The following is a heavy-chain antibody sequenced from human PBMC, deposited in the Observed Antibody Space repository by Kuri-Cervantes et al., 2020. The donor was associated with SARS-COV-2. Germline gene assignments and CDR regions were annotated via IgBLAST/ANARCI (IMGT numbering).Heavy chain of an antibody. CDR3: ARDPNVNAHATEGYWFEP. Sequence: ASVKVSCKASGYAFTTYGITWVRQAPGQGLEWMSWISGYNDNTKYAQKLQGRVIMTTDTSTNTAYMELRSLRSDDTAVYYCARDPNVNAHATEGYWFEPWGQGTLVTVSS. CDR2: ISGYNDNT. V-gene: IGHV1-18*01. D-gene: IGHD2-2*01. J-gene: IGHJ5*02. CDR1: GYAFTTYG.